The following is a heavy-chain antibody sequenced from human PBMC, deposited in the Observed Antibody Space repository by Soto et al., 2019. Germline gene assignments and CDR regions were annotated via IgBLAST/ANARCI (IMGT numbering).Heavy chain of an antibody. CDR1: GFSFSSYN. CDR2: ISSDGRDK. J-gene: IGHJ5*02. Sequence: QVRLVESGGGVVQPGGSLRLSCAASGFSFSSYNMYWVRQAPGKGLEWVAIISSDGRDKYYADSVKGRCTISRDNSKNTVFLHVDSLSVEDTAVFYCVSQVGGDPWGQATLVTVSS. CDR3: VSQVGGDP. D-gene: IGHD3-16*01. V-gene: IGHV3-30*04.